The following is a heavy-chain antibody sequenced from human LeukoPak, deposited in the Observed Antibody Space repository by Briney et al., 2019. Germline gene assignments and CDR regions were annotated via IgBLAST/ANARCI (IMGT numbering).Heavy chain of an antibody. CDR1: GFTFDDYA. Sequence: PGRSLRLSCAASGFTFDDYAMHWVRQAPGKGLEWVAVISYDGSNKYYADSVKGRFTISRDNSKNTLYLQMNSLRAEDTAVYYCAKSPLAYCGCDCHPYFDYWGQGTLVTVSS. D-gene: IGHD2-21*02. V-gene: IGHV3-30*18. CDR2: ISYDGSNK. J-gene: IGHJ4*02. CDR3: AKSPLAYCGCDCHPYFDY.